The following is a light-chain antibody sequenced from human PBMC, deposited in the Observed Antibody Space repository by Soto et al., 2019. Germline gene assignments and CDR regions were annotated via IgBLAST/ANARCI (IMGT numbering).Light chain of an antibody. J-gene: IGKJ4*01. CDR3: QQYNNWPPLN. CDR2: GAS. Sequence: EIVLTHSPATLSFSPWERATLSFSSSQSVSSNLAWYQQKPGQAPRLLIYGASTRATGIPARFSGSGSGTKFTLTISSLQSEDFAVYYCQQYNNWPPLNFGGGTKVDIK. CDR1: QSVSSN. V-gene: IGKV3-15*01.